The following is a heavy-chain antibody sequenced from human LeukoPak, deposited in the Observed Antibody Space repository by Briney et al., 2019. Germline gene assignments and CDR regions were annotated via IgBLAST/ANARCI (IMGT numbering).Heavy chain of an antibody. CDR2: IRNGGST. CDR3: ARGFRNGPFDC. Sequence: GGSLRLSCEGSGFPFDDYGMSWVRQPPGKGLEWVSGIRNGGSTDYADSVKGRFTISRDNAKNSHFLQMSSLRVDDTALYYCARGFRNGPFDCWGQGTLVTVSS. D-gene: IGHD2-8*01. CDR1: GFPFDDYG. J-gene: IGHJ4*02. V-gene: IGHV3-20*04.